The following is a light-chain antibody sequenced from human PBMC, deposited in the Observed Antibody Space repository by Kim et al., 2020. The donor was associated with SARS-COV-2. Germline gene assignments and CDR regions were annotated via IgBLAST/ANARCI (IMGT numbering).Light chain of an antibody. CDR2: RAS. V-gene: IGKV3-20*01. Sequence: EIVLTQSPGTLSLSPGGRATLSCRASQSVTSDYLAWYQQKPGQAPRLLIYRASTTATGIPDRFSGSGYGTDFTLTINRLEPEDFAVYSCQHYGGSPPCTSGQGTKVDIK. J-gene: IGKJ2*02. CDR1: QSVTSDY. CDR3: QHYGGSPPCT.